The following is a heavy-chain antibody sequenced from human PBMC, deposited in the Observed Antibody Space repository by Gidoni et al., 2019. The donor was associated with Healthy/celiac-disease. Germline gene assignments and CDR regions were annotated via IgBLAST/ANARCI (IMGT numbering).Heavy chain of an antibody. CDR2: IYYSGST. J-gene: IGHJ6*02. Sequence: QVQLQESGPGLVKPSQTLSLTCTVSGGSISSGGYYWSWIRQHPGKGLEWIGYIYYSGSTYYNPSLKSRVTISVDTSKNQFSLKLSSVTAADTAVYYCARDSHRGSGSYYLGDKYYYYGMDVWGQGTTVTVSS. V-gene: IGHV4-31*03. CDR1: GGSISSGGYY. CDR3: ARDSHRGSGSYYLGDKYYYYGMDV. D-gene: IGHD3-10*01.